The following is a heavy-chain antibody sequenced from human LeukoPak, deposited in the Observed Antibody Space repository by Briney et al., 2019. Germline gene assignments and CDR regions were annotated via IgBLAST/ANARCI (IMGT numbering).Heavy chain of an antibody. D-gene: IGHD6-6*01. Sequence: ASVKVSCKASGYTFTGYYMHWVRQAPGQGLEWVGRIDPKSGGTSYAQKFRGRVTMTGDTSITTAYMELTRLESDDTAVYYCARDSLVSGDHWGQGTLVAVSS. CDR3: ARDSLVSGDH. CDR2: IDPKSGGT. V-gene: IGHV1-2*06. CDR1: GYTFTGYY. J-gene: IGHJ4*02.